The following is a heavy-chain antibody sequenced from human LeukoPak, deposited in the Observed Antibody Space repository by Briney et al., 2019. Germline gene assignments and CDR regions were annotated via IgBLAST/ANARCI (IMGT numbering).Heavy chain of an antibody. CDR3: ARRKPHWGCSSTSCYEGYYYYMDV. Sequence: GGSLRLSCAASGFTFSSYWMSWVRQAPGKGLEWVANIKQDGSEKYYVDSVKGRFTISRDNAKNSLYLQMNSLRAEDTAVYYCARRKPHWGCSSTSCYEGYYYYMDVWGKGTTVTISS. CDR1: GFTFSSYW. CDR2: IKQDGSEK. D-gene: IGHD2-2*01. J-gene: IGHJ6*03. V-gene: IGHV3-7*01.